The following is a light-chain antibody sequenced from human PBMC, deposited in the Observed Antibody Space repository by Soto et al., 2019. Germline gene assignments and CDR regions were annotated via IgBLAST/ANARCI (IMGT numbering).Light chain of an antibody. Sequence: DIRMTQSPATLSASVGDRVTITCRASQGISGWLAWYQQKPGKAPKLLIYDASSLESGVPSRFSGSGSGTEFTLTINGLEPEDFVLYFCQQRSVWPITFGQGTRLEIK. CDR1: QGISGW. V-gene: IGKV1-5*01. CDR3: QQRSVWPIT. J-gene: IGKJ5*01. CDR2: DAS.